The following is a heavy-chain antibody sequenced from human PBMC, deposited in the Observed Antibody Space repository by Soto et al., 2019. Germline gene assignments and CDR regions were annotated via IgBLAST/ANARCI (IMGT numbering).Heavy chain of an antibody. CDR1: GFAFSNCA. CDR3: PKAESSSSGGCVDVFGV. V-gene: IGHV3-23*01. J-gene: IGHJ3*01. Sequence: DVQLLESGGGLMQPGGSLRLSCPASGFAFSNCAVNWVRRAPWRGLEWVSAISAAVGSTYYADDVKGSFTISRDNSKHTLYLHISGMRAADAAIYLCPKAESSSSGGCVDVFGVWGQRTLVPVPS. CDR2: ISAAVGST. D-gene: IGHD2-2*01.